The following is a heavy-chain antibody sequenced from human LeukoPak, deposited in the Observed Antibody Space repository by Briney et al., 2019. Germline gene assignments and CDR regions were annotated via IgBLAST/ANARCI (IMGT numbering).Heavy chain of an antibody. V-gene: IGHV4-59*01. Sequence: PSETLSLTCTVSGGSISSDYWSWIRQPPGKGLEWIGYIYYSGSTKYNPSLKSRVTISVDTSKNQFSLKLSSVTAADTAVYYCARARSYLDWLDPWGQGTVVTVSS. CDR1: GGSISSDY. CDR2: IYYSGST. J-gene: IGHJ5*02. CDR3: ARARSYLDWLDP. D-gene: IGHD2-2*03.